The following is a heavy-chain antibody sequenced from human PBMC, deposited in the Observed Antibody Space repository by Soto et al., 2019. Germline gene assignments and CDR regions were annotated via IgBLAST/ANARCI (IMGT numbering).Heavy chain of an antibody. CDR1: GFTVSSNY. Sequence: PGGSLRLSCAASGFTVSSNYMSWVRQAPGKGLEWVSVIYSGGSTYYADSVKGRSTISRDNSKNTLYLQMNSLRAEDTAVYYCARVWVYYYGMDVWGQGTTVTVSS. D-gene: IGHD7-27*01. CDR3: ARVWVYYYGMDV. J-gene: IGHJ6*02. CDR2: IYSGGST. V-gene: IGHV3-66*01.